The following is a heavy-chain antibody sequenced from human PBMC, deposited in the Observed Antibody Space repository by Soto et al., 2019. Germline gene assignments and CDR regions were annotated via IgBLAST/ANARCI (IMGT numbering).Heavy chain of an antibody. CDR1: GFTFSSHG. J-gene: IGHJ4*02. V-gene: IGHV3-33*01. Sequence: QVQLVESGGGVVQPGRSLRLACAASGFTFSSHGMHWVSQAPGKGLEWVAVIWYDGSNKNYADSVKGRFTISRDNSKNTLYLQMNSLRAEDTAVYNCARDRDNGLDYWGQGTLVTVSS. CDR3: ARDRDNGLDY. CDR2: IWYDGSNK. D-gene: IGHD2-8*01.